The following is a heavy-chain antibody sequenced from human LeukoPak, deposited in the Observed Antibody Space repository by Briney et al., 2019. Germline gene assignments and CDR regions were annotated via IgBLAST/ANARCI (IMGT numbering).Heavy chain of an antibody. CDR2: ISYDGSNK. CDR1: GFTFSSYA. Sequence: GGSLRLSCVASGFTFSSYAMHWVRQAPGKGLEWLAVISYDGSNKYYADYVKGRCTASRDNSKNTLYLQMNSLRAEDTAVCYCARVITEQWPVPYYWGQGTRVTVSS. D-gene: IGHD6-19*01. J-gene: IGHJ4*02. CDR3: ARVITEQWPVPYY. V-gene: IGHV3-30*14.